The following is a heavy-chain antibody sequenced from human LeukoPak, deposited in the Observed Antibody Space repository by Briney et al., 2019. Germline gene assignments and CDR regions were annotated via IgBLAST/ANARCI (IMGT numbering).Heavy chain of an antibody. V-gene: IGHV3-23*01. CDR3: AKKKIPQRWLQLIPRGFDY. D-gene: IGHD5-24*01. Sequence: PGGSLRLSCAASGFTFSSYAMSWVRQAPGKGLEWVSARSGSGGSTYYADSVKGRFTISRDNSKNTLYLQMNSLRAADTAVYYCAKKKIPQRWLQLIPRGFDYWGQGTLVTVSS. CDR2: RSGSGGST. CDR1: GFTFSSYA. J-gene: IGHJ4*02.